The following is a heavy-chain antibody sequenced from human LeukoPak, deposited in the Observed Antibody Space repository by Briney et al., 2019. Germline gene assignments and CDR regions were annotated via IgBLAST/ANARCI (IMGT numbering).Heavy chain of an antibody. CDR1: GFTFSSYS. D-gene: IGHD2-2*01. V-gene: IGHV3-48*01. CDR2: ISSSSSTI. Sequence: GGSLRLSCAASGFTFSSYSMNWVRQAPGKGPEWVSYISSSSSTIYYADSVKGRFTISRDNAKNSLYLQMNSLRAEDTAVYYCARVSRRYCSSTSRYSVYWGQGTLVTVSS. CDR3: ARVSRRYCSSTSRYSVY. J-gene: IGHJ4*02.